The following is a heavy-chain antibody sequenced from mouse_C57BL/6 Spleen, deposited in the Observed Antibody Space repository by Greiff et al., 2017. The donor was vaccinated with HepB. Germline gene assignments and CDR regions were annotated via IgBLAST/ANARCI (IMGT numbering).Heavy chain of an antibody. CDR2: IYPGDGDT. V-gene: IGHV1-82*01. CDR1: GYAFTSSW. J-gene: IGHJ2*01. D-gene: IGHD1-1*01. CDR3: ARSAYGCSSYFDY. Sequence: VQLQQSGPELVKPGASVKISCKASGYAFTSSWMNWVKQRPGKGLEWIGRIYPGDGDTNYNQKFKGKATLTADKSSSTAYMQLSSLTSEDSAVYFCARSAYGCSSYFDYWGQGTPLTVSS.